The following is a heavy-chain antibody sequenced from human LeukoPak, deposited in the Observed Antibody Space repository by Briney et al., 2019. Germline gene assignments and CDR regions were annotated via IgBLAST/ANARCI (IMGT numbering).Heavy chain of an antibody. V-gene: IGHV4-39*01. CDR1: GGSITTSSYY. CDR3: ARQECSSTSCPFDY. CDR2: VYSGTT. D-gene: IGHD2-2*01. J-gene: IGHJ4*02. Sequence: SETLSLTCTVSGGSITTSSYYWGWLRQPPGKGLEWIGSVYSGTTYYNPSLKSRVTISVDTSKNQFSLKLSSVTAADTAVYYCARQECSSTSCPFDYWGQGTLVTVSS.